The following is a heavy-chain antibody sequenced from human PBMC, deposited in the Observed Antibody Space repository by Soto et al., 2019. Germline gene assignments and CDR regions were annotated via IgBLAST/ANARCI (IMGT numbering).Heavy chain of an antibody. Sequence: QVQLVESGGGVVQPGRSLRLSCAASGFTFSSYGMHWVRQAPGQGLEWVAVISDDGSNKYYVDSVKGGLTISRDNSKNTLYLQINSLRDADTGGYCCAKGCQWLVRTAGFDPWGQGTLVTVSS. CDR3: AKGCQWLVRTAGFDP. CDR2: ISDDGSNK. D-gene: IGHD6-19*01. J-gene: IGHJ5*02. CDR1: GFTFSSYG. V-gene: IGHV3-30*18.